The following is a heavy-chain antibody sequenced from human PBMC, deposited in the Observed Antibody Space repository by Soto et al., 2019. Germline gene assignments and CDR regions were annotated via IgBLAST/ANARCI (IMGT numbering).Heavy chain of an antibody. D-gene: IGHD3-10*01. CDR1: GFTFSRYW. CDR3: ARRPERGYAFDI. J-gene: IGHJ3*02. V-gene: IGHV3-74*01. Sequence: SLRLSCAASGFTFSRYWMHWVRQAPGKGLVWVSRVNSDGSSTNYADSVKGRFTISRDNAKNTLYLQMNSLRGEDTAVYYCARRPERGYAFDIWGQGTMVTVSS. CDR2: VNSDGSST.